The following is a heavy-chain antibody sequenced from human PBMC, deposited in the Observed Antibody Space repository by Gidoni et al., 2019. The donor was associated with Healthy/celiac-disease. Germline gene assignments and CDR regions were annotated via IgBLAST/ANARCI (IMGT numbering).Heavy chain of an antibody. V-gene: IGHV4-39*01. J-gene: IGHJ2*01. CDR3: ARRYYDFWSGYYTEWYFDL. D-gene: IGHD3-3*01. Sequence: QLQLQESGPGLVKPSETLSLTCTVSGGSISSSSHYWGWIRQPPGKGLEWIGSIYYSGSTYYNPSLKSRVTISVDTSKNQFSLKLSSVTAADTAVYYCARRYYDFWSGYYTEWYFDLWGRGTLVTVSS. CDR2: IYYSGST. CDR1: GGSISSSSHY.